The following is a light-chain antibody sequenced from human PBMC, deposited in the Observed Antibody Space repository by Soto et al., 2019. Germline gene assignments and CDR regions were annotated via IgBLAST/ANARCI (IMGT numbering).Light chain of an antibody. CDR2: RNN. CDR1: SSNIGSNY. J-gene: IGLJ1*01. V-gene: IGLV1-47*01. CDR3: AAWDDSLSAHYV. Sequence: QSVLTQPPSASGIPGQRVTISCSGSSSNIGSNYVYWYQQLPGTAPKLLIYRNNQRPSGVPDRFSGSKSGTSASLAISGLRSEDEADYYCAAWDDSLSAHYVFGTGTKVTVL.